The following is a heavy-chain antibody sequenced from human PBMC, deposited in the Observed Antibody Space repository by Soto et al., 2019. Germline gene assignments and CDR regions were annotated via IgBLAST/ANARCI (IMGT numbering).Heavy chain of an antibody. J-gene: IGHJ5*02. CDR3: ARDIRSSSGGGNYGWFDT. CDR2: ISSSGRDT. CDR1: GFTFSRSA. D-gene: IGHD3-22*01. Sequence: GGSLRLSCAASGFTFSRSAMGWVRQAPGKGLEWVSSISSSGRDTYYPDTVRGRFTVSRDNSKSTLYLEMNSLSAEDTALYFCARDIRSSSGGGNYGWFDTRSPGTQVSSPQ. V-gene: IGHV3-23*01.